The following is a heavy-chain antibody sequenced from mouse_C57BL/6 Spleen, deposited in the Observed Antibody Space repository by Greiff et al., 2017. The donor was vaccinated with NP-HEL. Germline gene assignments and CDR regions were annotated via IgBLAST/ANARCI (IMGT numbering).Heavy chain of an antibody. D-gene: IGHD2-12*01. V-gene: IGHV1-15*01. Sequence: VQLQQSGAELVRPGASVTLSCKASGYTFTDYEMHWVKQTPVHGLEWIGAIDPETGGTAYNQKFKGKAILTADKSSSTAYMELRSLTSADSAVYDCTRYDPYYAMDYWGQGTSVTVSS. CDR2: IDPETGGT. CDR3: TRYDPYYAMDY. CDR1: GYTFTDYE. J-gene: IGHJ4*01.